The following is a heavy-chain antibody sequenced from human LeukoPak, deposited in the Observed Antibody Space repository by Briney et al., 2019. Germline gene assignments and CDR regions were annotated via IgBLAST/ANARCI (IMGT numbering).Heavy chain of an antibody. D-gene: IGHD3-22*01. V-gene: IGHV4-59*08. Sequence: TSETLSLTCTVSGGSISSYYWSWTRQPPGKGLEWIGYIYYSGSTNYNPSLKSRVTISVDTSKNQFSLKLSSVTAADTAVYYCARQPSYYDSSGYYYDAFDYWGQGTLVTVSS. CDR3: ARQPSYYDSSGYYYDAFDY. CDR1: GGSISSYY. CDR2: IYYSGST. J-gene: IGHJ4*02.